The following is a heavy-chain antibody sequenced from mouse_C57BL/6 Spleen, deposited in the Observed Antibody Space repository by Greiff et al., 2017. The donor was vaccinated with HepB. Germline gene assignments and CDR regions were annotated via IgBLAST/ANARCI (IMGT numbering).Heavy chain of an antibody. CDR2: IYPGDGDT. D-gene: IGHD1-1*01. J-gene: IGHJ3*01. CDR3: AREGGDGSLAGAY. Sequence: QVQLQQSGAELVKPGASVKISCKASGYAFSSYWMNWVKQRPGKGLEWIGQIYPGDGDTNYNGKFKGKATLTADKSSSTACMQLSSLTSEDSAVYFCAREGGDGSLAGAYWGQGTLVTVSA. CDR1: GYAFSSYW. V-gene: IGHV1-80*01.